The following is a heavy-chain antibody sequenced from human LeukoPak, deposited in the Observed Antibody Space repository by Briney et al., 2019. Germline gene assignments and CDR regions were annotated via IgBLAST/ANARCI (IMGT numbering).Heavy chain of an antibody. J-gene: IGHJ4*02. Sequence: GGSLRLSCAASGFTFSSYWMHWVRHAPGKGLVWVSRINSDGSSTSYADSVKGRFTISRDNAKNTLYLQMNSLRAEDTAVYYYARDFHRNYYHSSGCAYWGQGTLVTVSS. V-gene: IGHV3-74*01. CDR2: INSDGSST. D-gene: IGHD3-22*01. CDR3: ARDFHRNYYHSSGCAY. CDR1: GFTFSSYW.